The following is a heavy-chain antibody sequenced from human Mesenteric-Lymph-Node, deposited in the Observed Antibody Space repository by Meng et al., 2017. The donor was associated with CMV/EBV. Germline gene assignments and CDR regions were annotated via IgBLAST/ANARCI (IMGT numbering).Heavy chain of an antibody. CDR1: GFTFSSYA. D-gene: IGHD6-19*01. CDR3: AKVRSGWYFDN. V-gene: IGHV3-23*03. CDR2: IDSGDSST. J-gene: IGHJ4*02. Sequence: GGSLRLSCAASGFTFSSYAMSWVRQGPGKGLEWVSIIDSGDSSTYYVDSVKGRFTISRDNSKNTLYLQMNSLRAEDTAVYYCAKVRSGWYFDNWGQGTPVTVSS.